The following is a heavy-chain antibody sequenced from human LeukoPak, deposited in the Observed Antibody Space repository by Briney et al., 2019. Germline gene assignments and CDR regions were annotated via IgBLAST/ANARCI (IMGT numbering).Heavy chain of an antibody. V-gene: IGHV3-23*01. CDR1: GFTFSSYA. J-gene: IGHJ4*02. CDR2: ISGSGGST. D-gene: IGHD2-21*01. Sequence: PGGSLRLSCAASGFTFSSYAMSWVRQAPGKGLEWVSAISGSGGSTYYADSVKGRFTISRDNSKNTLYLQMNSLRAEDTAVYYCAKELGIIVVVIAIGSPYFDYWGQGTLVTVSS. CDR3: AKELGIIVVVIAIGSPYFDY.